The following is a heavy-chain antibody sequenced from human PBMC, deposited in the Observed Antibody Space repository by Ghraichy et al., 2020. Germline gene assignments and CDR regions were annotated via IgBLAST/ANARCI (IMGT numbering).Heavy chain of an antibody. CDR1: GFTFSAYG. CDR3: AKDFDAHCGGDCSFIDY. D-gene: IGHD2-21*02. Sequence: LSLTCAASGFTFSAYGMHWVRQAPGKGLEWVAIITYDGSNKHYADSVKGRFTISRDNSKNTLYLQMNSLRADDTAIYYCAKDFDAHCGGDCSFIDYWGQGTLVTVSS. CDR2: ITYDGSNK. J-gene: IGHJ4*02. V-gene: IGHV3-30*18.